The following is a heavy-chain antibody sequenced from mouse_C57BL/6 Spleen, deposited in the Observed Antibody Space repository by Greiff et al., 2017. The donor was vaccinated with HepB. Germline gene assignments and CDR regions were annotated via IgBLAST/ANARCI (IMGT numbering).Heavy chain of an antibody. Sequence: QVQLKQPGAELVRPGSSVKLSCKASGYTFTSYWMDWVKQRPGQGLEWIGNIYPSDSETHYNQKFKDKATLTVDKSSSTAYMQLSSLTSEDSAVYSCATTVVAPYWGQGTLVTVSA. V-gene: IGHV1-61*01. J-gene: IGHJ3*01. CDR1: GYTFTSYW. D-gene: IGHD1-1*01. CDR2: IYPSDSET. CDR3: ATTVVAPY.